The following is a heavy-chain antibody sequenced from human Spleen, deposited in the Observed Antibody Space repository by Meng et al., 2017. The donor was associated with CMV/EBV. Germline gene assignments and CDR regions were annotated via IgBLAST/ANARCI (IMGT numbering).Heavy chain of an antibody. CDR2: IHYGGNT. D-gene: IGHD6-19*01. V-gene: IGHV4-59*12. Sequence: SETLSLTCSVSGGSISSYYWSWIRQPPGKRLEWIGYIHYGGNTNYNSALQGRVTISVDTSKNQFSLKLSSVTAADTAVYYCASSSGPPHYYYYYGMDVWGQGTTVTVSS. J-gene: IGHJ6*02. CDR1: GGSISSYY. CDR3: ASSSGPPHYYYYYGMDV.